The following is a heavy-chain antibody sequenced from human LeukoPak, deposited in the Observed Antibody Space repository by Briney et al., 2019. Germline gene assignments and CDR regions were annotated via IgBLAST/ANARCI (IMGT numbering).Heavy chain of an antibody. D-gene: IGHD7-27*01. CDR3: ARGGPTGALDY. V-gene: IGHV4-4*07. CDR2: VYTSGST. Sequence: PSETLSLTCTVSGGSITSYYWSWIRQPAGKGLEWIGRVYTSGSTNYNPSLKSRVTMSVDTSKNQFSLKLSSVTAADTAVYYCARGGPTGALDYWGQGTLVTVSS. CDR1: GGSITSYY. J-gene: IGHJ4*02.